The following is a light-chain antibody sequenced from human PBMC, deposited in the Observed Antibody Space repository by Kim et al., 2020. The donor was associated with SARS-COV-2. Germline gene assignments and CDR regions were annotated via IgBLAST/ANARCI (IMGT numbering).Light chain of an antibody. Sequence: RPTATLTCTGNSNSVGNQGAAWLQQHQGHPPKLLSYRNNNRPSGISERFSASRSGNTASLTITGLQPEDEADYYCSALDSSLSARVFGGGTQLTVL. CDR2: RNN. J-gene: IGLJ3*02. V-gene: IGLV10-54*02. CDR1: SNSVGNQG. CDR3: SALDSSLSARV.